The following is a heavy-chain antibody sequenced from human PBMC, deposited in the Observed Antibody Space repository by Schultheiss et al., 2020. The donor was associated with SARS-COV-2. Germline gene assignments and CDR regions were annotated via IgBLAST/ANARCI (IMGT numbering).Heavy chain of an antibody. CDR1: GGTFSSYT. J-gene: IGHJ4*02. CDR2: IMPVFGTM. CDR3: ARIGRYSGSYGY. V-gene: IGHV1-69*13. Sequence: SVKVSCKASGGTFSSYTFSWLRQAPGQGPEWMGSIMPVFGTMNYGQKFQGRVTITADESTSTAYMELSSLRSEDTAVYYCARIGRYSGSYGYWGQGTLVTVAS. D-gene: IGHD1-26*01.